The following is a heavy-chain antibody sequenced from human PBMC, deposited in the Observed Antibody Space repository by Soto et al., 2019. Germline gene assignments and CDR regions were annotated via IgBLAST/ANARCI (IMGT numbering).Heavy chain of an antibody. CDR2: ISGSGGST. CDR1: GFTFSSYA. Sequence: GGSLRLSCAASGFTFSSYAMSWVRQAPGKGLEWVSAISGSGGSTYYADSVKGRFTISRDNSKNTLYLQMNSLRAEDTAVYYCAKVFAVYYYDSRAGAFDIWGQGTMVTVSS. D-gene: IGHD3-22*01. J-gene: IGHJ3*02. CDR3: AKVFAVYYYDSRAGAFDI. V-gene: IGHV3-23*01.